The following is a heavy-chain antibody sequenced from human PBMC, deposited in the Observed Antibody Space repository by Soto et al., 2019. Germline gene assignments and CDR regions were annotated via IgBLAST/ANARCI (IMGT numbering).Heavy chain of an antibody. CDR2: ISWNSGSI. J-gene: IGHJ6*03. D-gene: IGHD2-2*01. CDR3: AKDMGCSSTSCYGGVAGYMDV. Sequence: PGGSLRLSYAASGFTFDDYAMHWVRQAPGKGLEWVSGISWNSGSIGYADSVKGRFTISRDNAKNSLYLQMNSLRAEDTALYYCAKDMGCSSTSCYGGVAGYMDVWGKGTTVTVSS. CDR1: GFTFDDYA. V-gene: IGHV3-9*01.